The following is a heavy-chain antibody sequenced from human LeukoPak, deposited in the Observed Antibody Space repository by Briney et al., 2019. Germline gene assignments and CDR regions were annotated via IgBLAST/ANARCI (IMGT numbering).Heavy chain of an antibody. CDR2: ISGSGGST. J-gene: IGHJ4*02. Sequence: GGSLRLSCAASGFTFSSYAMSWVRQAPGKGLEWVSAISGSGGSTYYADSVKGRFTISRDNSKNTLYLQMNSLRAEDTAVYYCAKDLGIAAAGTGLTDGYWGQGTLVTVSS. CDR3: AKDLGIAAAGTGLTDGY. V-gene: IGHV3-23*01. CDR1: GFTFSSYA. D-gene: IGHD6-13*01.